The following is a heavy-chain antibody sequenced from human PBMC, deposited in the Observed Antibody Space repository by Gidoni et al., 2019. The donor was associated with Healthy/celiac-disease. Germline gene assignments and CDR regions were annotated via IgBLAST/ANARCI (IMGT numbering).Heavy chain of an antibody. CDR2: INAGNGNT. J-gene: IGHJ4*02. Sequence: SGYTFTSYAMHWVRQAPGQRLEWMGWINAGNGNTKYSQKFQGRVTITRDTSASTAYMELSSLRSEDTAVYYCARDWGDGITMVRGAMGYFDYWGQGTLVTVSS. D-gene: IGHD3-10*01. CDR3: ARDWGDGITMVRGAMGYFDY. CDR1: GYTFTSYA. V-gene: IGHV1-3*01.